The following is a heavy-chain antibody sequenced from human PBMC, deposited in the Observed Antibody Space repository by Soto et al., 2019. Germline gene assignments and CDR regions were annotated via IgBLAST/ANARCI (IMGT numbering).Heavy chain of an antibody. CDR3: ARHFRSSSVYMDV. CDR1: GGSISSSSYY. D-gene: IGHD6-6*01. J-gene: IGHJ6*03. V-gene: IGHV4-39*01. Sequence: SETLSLTCTVYGGSISSSSYYWGWIRQPPGKGLEWIGSIYYSGSTYYNPSLKSRVTISVDTSKNQFSLKLSSVTAADTAVYYCARHFRSSSVYMDVWGKGTTVTVSS. CDR2: IYYSGST.